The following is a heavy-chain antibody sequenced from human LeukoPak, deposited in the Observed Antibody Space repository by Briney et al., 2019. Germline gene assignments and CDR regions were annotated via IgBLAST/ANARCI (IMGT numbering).Heavy chain of an antibody. V-gene: IGHV4-38-2*02. J-gene: IGHJ4*02. D-gene: IGHD3-10*01. CDR3: VRASFAGDFDY. CDR2: IHHSGST. Sequence: SETLSLTCIVSGYSISNGYYWGWVRQSPGKGLEWIGNIHHSGSTYYNPSLKSRVTISVDRSKNQFSLKLSSVTAADTAVYYCVRASFAGDFDYWGQGTLVTVSS. CDR1: GYSISNGYY.